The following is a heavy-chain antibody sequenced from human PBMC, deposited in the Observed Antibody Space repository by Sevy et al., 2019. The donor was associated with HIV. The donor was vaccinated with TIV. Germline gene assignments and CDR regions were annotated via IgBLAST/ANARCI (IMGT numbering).Heavy chain of an antibody. Sequence: ASVKVSCKASGYTFTGYYMHWVRQAPGQGLQWMGWINPDSGGPNYAPKFQGRVTLTRETSIGTAYMELSRLKSDDTAVYYCVRDDRDGYFEYWGQGTLVTVSS. V-gene: IGHV1-2*02. CDR3: VRDDRDGYFEY. CDR1: GYTFTGYY. CDR2: INPDSGGP. J-gene: IGHJ4*02.